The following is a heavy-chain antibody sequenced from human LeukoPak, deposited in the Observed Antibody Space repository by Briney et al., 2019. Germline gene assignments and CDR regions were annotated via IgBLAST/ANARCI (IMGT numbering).Heavy chain of an antibody. J-gene: IGHJ4*02. CDR1: GFTFDDYG. Sequence: PGGSLRLSCAASGFTFDDYGMSWVRQAPGKGLEWVSAISGSGGSTYYADSVKGRFTISRDNSKDTLYLQMNSLRAEDTAVYYCAKPPSRAGKDGYNSSDYWGQGTLVTVSS. CDR3: AKPPSRAGKDGYNSSDY. D-gene: IGHD5-24*01. V-gene: IGHV3-23*01. CDR2: ISGSGGST.